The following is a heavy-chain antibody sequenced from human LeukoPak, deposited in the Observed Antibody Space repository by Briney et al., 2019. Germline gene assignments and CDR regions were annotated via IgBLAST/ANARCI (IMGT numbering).Heavy chain of an antibody. CDR2: IIASSGST. CDR1: GFSLSNSA. J-gene: IGHJ4*02. CDR3: AKGAYDYIEMGYFDY. D-gene: IGHD5-12*01. V-gene: IGHV3-23*01. Sequence: GGSLRLSCAASGFSLSNSAMSWVRQAPGKGLEWVSLIIASSGSTFYADSVKGRFTISRDNSKNTLYLQMNSLRAEDTAVYYCAKGAYDYIEMGYFDYWGQGTLVTVSS.